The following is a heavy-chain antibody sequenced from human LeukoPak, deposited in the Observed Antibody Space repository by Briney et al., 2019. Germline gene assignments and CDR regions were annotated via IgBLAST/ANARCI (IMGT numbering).Heavy chain of an antibody. J-gene: IGHJ6*02. D-gene: IGHD6-13*01. V-gene: IGHV4-39*01. CDR2: IYYSGST. CDR3: ARNWGDSSSWSLYYYYGLDV. Sequence: SGTLSLTCTVSGGSISSSSYYWGWIRQPPGKGLEWIGSIYYSGSTYYNPSLKSRVTISVAKSKNQFSLKLTSVTAADTAVYYCARNWGDSSSWSLYYYYGLDVWGRGTTVIVSS. CDR1: GGSISSSSYY.